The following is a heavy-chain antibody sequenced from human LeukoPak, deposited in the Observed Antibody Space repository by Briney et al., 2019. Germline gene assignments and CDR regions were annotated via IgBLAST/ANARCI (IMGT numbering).Heavy chain of an antibody. CDR1: GGSFSGYY. CDR3: ARGADCSSTSWPYYSDY. Sequence: SETLSLTCAVYGGSFSGYYWSWIRQPPGKGLEWIGEINHSGSTNYNPSLKSRVTISVDTSKNQFSLKLSSVTAADTAVYYCARGADCSSTSWPYYSDYGGQGTLVTVSS. CDR2: INHSGST. V-gene: IGHV4-34*01. J-gene: IGHJ4*02. D-gene: IGHD2-2*01.